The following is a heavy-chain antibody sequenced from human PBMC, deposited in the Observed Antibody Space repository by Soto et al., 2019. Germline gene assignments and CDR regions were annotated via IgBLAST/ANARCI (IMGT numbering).Heavy chain of an antibody. D-gene: IGHD3-10*01. CDR2: ISSSSSTI. CDR3: AREGGYYGSGSPNFDY. V-gene: IGHV3-48*01. Sequence: EVQLVESGGGLVQPGGSLRLSCAASGFTFSSYSMNWVRQAPGKGLEWVSYISSSSSTIYYADSVKGRFTISSDNAKNSLYLQMNSLRAEDTAVYYCAREGGYYGSGSPNFDYWGQGTLVTVSS. J-gene: IGHJ4*02. CDR1: GFTFSSYS.